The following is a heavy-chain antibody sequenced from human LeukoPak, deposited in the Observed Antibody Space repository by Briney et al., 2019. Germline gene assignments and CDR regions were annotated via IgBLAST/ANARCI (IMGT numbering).Heavy chain of an antibody. CDR3: ARVRSGGFDY. V-gene: IGHV3-74*01. Sequence: GGSLRLSCAASGSTFSGYWMHWVRQAPGKGLVWVSRINSDGSSISYADSVKGRFSISRDNAKNTLYLQMNSLRAEDTAVYYCARVRSGGFDYWGQGILVTVSS. J-gene: IGHJ4*02. D-gene: IGHD1-26*01. CDR1: GSTFSGYW. CDR2: INSDGSSI.